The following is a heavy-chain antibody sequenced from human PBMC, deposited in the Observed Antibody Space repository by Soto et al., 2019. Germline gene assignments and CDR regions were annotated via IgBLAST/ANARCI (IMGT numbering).Heavy chain of an antibody. V-gene: IGHV3-7*01. Sequence: GALRLSCAASGFTFSNSWMSWVRQAPGKGLEWVANIKEDGTDKYYVDSVKGRFTISRDNAKNSLYLQMNSLKAEDTAVYYCVRERRPDSCGHGTLVTVSS. CDR3: VRERRPDS. CDR2: IKEDGTDK. J-gene: IGHJ5*01. CDR1: GFTFSNSW.